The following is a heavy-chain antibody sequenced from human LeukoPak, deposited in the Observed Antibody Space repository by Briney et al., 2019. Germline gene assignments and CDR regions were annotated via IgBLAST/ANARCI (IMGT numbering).Heavy chain of an antibody. V-gene: IGHV4-31*03. CDR2: IYYSGST. D-gene: IGHD3-10*02. CDR1: GGSISSGGYY. J-gene: IGHJ5*02. CDR3: AREQSVRGRVGGWFDP. Sequence: PSQTLSLTCTVSGGSISSGGYYWSWIRQHPGKGLEWIGYIYYSGSTYYNPSLKSRVTISVDTSKNQFSLKLSSVTAADTAVYYCAREQSVRGRVGGWFDPWGQGTLVTVSS.